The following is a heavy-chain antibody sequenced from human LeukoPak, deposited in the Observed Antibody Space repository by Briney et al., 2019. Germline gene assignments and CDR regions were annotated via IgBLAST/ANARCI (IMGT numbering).Heavy chain of an antibody. CDR3: ARVPRWELLKYPD. J-gene: IGHJ4*02. CDR2: IKQDGSEK. Sequence: GGSLRLSCAASRFTSSSYWMSWVRQAPGQGLEWVANIKQDGSEKYYVDSGKGRFTISRDNAKNSLYLQMNSLRAEDTAVYYCARVPRWELLKYPDWGQGALVTVSS. CDR1: RFTSSSYW. V-gene: IGHV3-7*01. D-gene: IGHD1-26*01.